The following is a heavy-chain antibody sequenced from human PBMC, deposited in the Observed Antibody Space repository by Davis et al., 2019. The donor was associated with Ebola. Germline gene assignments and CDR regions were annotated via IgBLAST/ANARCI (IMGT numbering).Heavy chain of an antibody. CDR1: GFTFSSFA. J-gene: IGHJ3*02. CDR2: ISGTSTYT. CDR3: AKVGAYDAFDI. Sequence: GGSLRLSCAASGFTFSSFAMSWVRQAPGKGLEWVSTISGTSTYTYYADSVKGRFTISRDNSKNTLYLQMNSLRAEDTALYYCAKVGAYDAFDIWGQGTMVTVSS. D-gene: IGHD3-16*01. V-gene: IGHV3-23*01.